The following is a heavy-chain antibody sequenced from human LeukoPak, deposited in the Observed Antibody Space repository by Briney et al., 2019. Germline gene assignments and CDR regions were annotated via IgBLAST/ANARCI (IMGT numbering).Heavy chain of an antibody. CDR1: GHSVSSTSAA. Sequence: SQTLSLTCAISGHSVSSTSAAWNWFRLSPSRGLEWLGRTYFRTTWYNDYAESLKGRITIRPDTSKNQFSLLLNSVTPEDTAVYFCSREVHTAMDYWGQGTRVTVSS. CDR2: TYFRTTWYN. D-gene: IGHD5-18*01. J-gene: IGHJ4*02. V-gene: IGHV6-1*01. CDR3: SREVHTAMDY.